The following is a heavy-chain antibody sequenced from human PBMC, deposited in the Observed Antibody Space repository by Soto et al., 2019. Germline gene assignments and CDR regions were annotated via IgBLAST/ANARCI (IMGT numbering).Heavy chain of an antibody. V-gene: IGHV3-53*01. J-gene: IGHJ4*02. CDR2: IYSGGKT. CDR1: GFTVNSNH. D-gene: IGHD6-6*01. Sequence: GGSLRLSCAASGFTVNSNHMTWVRQAPGKGLEWVSAIYSGGKTYYADSVKGRFTISRDYSRNTVYLQMNSLRAEDTAVYYCARGAARPFAYFDFWGQGTLVTVSS. CDR3: ARGAARPFAYFDF.